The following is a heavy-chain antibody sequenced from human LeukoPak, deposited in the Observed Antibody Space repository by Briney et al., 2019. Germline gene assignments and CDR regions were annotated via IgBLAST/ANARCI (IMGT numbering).Heavy chain of an antibody. CDR3: ASELQWSFYY. D-gene: IGHD2-15*01. CDR2: IKEDGSEI. J-gene: IGHJ4*02. CDR1: GFTFSSYW. V-gene: IGHV3-7*04. Sequence: GGSLRLSCAASGFTFSSYWMAWVRQPPGKGLERVAIIKEDGSEIYYVDSVKGRFTISRDNAKNSLYLQMDSLRAEDTAVYYCASELQWSFYYWGQGTLVTVSS.